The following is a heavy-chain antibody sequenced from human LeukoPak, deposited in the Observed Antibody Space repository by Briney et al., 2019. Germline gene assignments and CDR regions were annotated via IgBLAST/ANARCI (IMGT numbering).Heavy chain of an antibody. CDR1: GFSFSSHW. J-gene: IGHJ4*02. V-gene: IGHV3-74*01. CDR2: INGDGIAI. D-gene: IGHD3-10*01. Sequence: GESLRLSCAGSGFSFSSHWLHWVRQVPGTGLEWVARINGDGIAINYADSVKGRFTISRDNAKNTVYLQMNSLRVEDTAVFYCARGGSPFYWGRGTPVTVSS. CDR3: ARGGSPFY.